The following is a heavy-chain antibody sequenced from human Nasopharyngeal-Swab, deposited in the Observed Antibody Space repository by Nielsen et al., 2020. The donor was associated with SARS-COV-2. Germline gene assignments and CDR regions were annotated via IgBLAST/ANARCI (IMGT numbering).Heavy chain of an antibody. Sequence: GESLKISCVASGLSFSRYGMHWVRQAPGKGLEWVAVISSDGRRQKCADSVKGRFTISRDSSKSTLYLQMNSLRGEDTAVYYCANGPQGFDYWGQGTLVTVSS. D-gene: IGHD1-14*01. CDR2: ISSDGRRQ. V-gene: IGHV3-30*18. CDR3: ANGPQGFDY. CDR1: GLSFSRYG. J-gene: IGHJ4*02.